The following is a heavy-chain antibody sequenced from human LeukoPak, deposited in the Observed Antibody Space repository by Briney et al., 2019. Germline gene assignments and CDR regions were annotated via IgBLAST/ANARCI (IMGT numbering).Heavy chain of an antibody. CDR2: ISAYNGNT. J-gene: IGHJ4*02. CDR3: ARANYDSSGYNVRILPEYFDY. Sequence: ASVKVSCKASGYTFTSYGISWVRQAPGQGLEWMGWISAYNGNTNYAQKLQGRVTMTTDTSTSTAYMELRSLRSDDTAVYYCARANYDSSGYNVRILPEYFDYWGQGTLVTVSS. V-gene: IGHV1-18*01. CDR1: GYTFTSYG. D-gene: IGHD3-22*01.